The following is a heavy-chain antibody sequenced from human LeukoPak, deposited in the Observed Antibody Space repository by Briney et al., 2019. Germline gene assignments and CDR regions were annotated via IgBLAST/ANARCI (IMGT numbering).Heavy chain of an antibody. V-gene: IGHV4-59*01. D-gene: IGHD3-10*01. CDR1: GGSISSYY. CDR3: ARALGVRGFYYFDY. CDR2: IYYSGST. J-gene: IGHJ4*02. Sequence: PSETLSLTCTVSGGSISSYYWGWIRQPPGKGLEWIGYIYYSGSTNYNPSLKSRVTISVDTSKNQFSLKLSSVTAADTAVYYCARALGVRGFYYFDYWGQGTLVTVSS.